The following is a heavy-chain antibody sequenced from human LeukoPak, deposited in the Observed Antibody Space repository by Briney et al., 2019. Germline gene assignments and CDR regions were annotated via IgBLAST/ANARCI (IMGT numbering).Heavy chain of an antibody. CDR2: IWYDGSDK. J-gene: IGHJ4*02. D-gene: IGHD1-26*01. CDR3: ARDKLQNTFDY. Sequence: GGSLRLSCAASGFTFSSYGMHWVRQAPGKGLEWVAVIWYDGSDKYSADSVKGRFTISRDNSKNTLYLQMNSLRAEDTAVYYCARDKLQNTFDYWGQGTLVTVSS. CDR1: GFTFSSYG. V-gene: IGHV3-33*08.